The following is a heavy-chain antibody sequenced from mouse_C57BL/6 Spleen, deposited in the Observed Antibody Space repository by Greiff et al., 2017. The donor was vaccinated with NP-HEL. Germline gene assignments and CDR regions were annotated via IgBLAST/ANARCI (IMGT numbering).Heavy chain of an antibody. CDR2: IDPSDSYT. V-gene: IGHV1-69*01. J-gene: IGHJ4*01. CDR1: GYTFTSYW. CDR3: ARRYYGSSYNYAMDY. Sequence: VQLQQPGAELVMPGASVKLSCKASGYTFTSYWMHWVKQRPGQGLEWIGEIDPSDSYTNYNQQFKGKSTLTVDKSSSTAYMQRSSLTAEDSAVYYGARRYYGSSYNYAMDYWGQGTSVTVSS. D-gene: IGHD1-1*01.